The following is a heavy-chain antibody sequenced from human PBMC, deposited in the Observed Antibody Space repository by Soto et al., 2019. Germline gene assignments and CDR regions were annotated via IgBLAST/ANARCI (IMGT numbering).Heavy chain of an antibody. V-gene: IGHV1-69*04. CDR3: AREEVRAVAADY. Sequence: ASVKVSCKASGGTFSSYAISWVRQAPGQGLEWMGRIIPILGIANYAQKFQGRVTITADKSTSTAYMELSSLRSEDTAVYYCAREEVRAVAADYWGQGTLVTVSS. CDR2: IIPILGIA. D-gene: IGHD2-15*01. CDR1: GGTFSSYA. J-gene: IGHJ4*02.